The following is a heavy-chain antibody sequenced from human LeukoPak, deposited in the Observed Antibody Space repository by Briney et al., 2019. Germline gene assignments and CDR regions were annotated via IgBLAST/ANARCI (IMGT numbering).Heavy chain of an antibody. CDR1: GGTFSSYA. CDR2: IIPIFGTA. D-gene: IGHD3-16*01. Sequence: SVKVSCKASGGTFSSYAISWVRQAPGQGLEWMGGIIPIFGTANYAQKFQGRVTITADESTSTAYMELSRLGSDDTAVYYCARDLMTTPTWDFDYWGQGTLVTVAS. V-gene: IGHV1-69*13. J-gene: IGHJ4*02. CDR3: ARDLMTTPTWDFDY.